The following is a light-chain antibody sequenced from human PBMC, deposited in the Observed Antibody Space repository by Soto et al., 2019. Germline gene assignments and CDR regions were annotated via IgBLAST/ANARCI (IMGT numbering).Light chain of an antibody. CDR2: GAS. V-gene: IGKV3-20*01. J-gene: IGKJ1*01. CDR1: QSVSGSY. CDR3: QQYGSSPT. Sequence: EIVLTQSPGTLSLSPGERATLSCRASQSVSGSYLAWYQQKPGQAPRLPIYGASSRATGIPDRFSGSGSGTDFALTISRLEPEDFAVYYCQQYGSSPTFGQGTKVDIK.